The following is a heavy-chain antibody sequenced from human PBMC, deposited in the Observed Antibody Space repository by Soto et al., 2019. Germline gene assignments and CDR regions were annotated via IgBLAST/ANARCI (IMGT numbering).Heavy chain of an antibody. J-gene: IGHJ4*02. CDR1: GLTFSSYW. Sequence: EVQLVESGGGLVQPGGSLRLSCAASGLTFSSYWMHWVRQAPGKGLVWVSRSNTDGSSTTYADSVKGRFTISRDNTKNTLYLRMNSLRVEDTAVYYCARASGSNIHFDYWGQGTLVTVSS. V-gene: IGHV3-74*01. D-gene: IGHD1-26*01. CDR3: ARASGSNIHFDY. CDR2: SNTDGSST.